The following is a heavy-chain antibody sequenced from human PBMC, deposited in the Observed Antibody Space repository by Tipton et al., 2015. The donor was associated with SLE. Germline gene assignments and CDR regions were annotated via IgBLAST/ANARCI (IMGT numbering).Heavy chain of an antibody. CDR3: ARDVYLYYFDH. CDR2: ISSSSSHT. J-gene: IGHJ4*02. Sequence: SLRLSCAASGFTFSSYSMNWVRQAPGKGLEWVSSISSSSSHTYYADSVKGRFTISRDNAKKSLYLQMNSLRAEDTAVYYCARDVYLYYFDHWGQGTLVTVSS. V-gene: IGHV3-21*01. CDR1: GFTFSSYS. D-gene: IGHD3-16*01.